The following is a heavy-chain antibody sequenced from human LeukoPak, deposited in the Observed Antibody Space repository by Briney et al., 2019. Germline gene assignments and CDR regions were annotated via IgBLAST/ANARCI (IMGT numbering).Heavy chain of an antibody. CDR3: ARDSRWFGEVNYYYYMDV. CDR2: IYYSGST. V-gene: IGHV4-59*01. D-gene: IGHD3-10*01. J-gene: IGHJ6*03. CDR1: GGSISSYY. Sequence: SETLSLTCTVAGGSISSYYWSWIRQPPRKGLEWIGYIYYSGSTNYNPSLKSRVTISVDTSKNQFSLKLSSVTAAETAVYYCARDSRWFGEVNYYYYMDVWGKGTTVTVSS.